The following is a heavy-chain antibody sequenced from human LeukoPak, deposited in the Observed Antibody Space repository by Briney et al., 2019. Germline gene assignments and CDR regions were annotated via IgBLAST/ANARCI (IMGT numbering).Heavy chain of an antibody. CDR1: GGSISSSSYY. V-gene: IGHV4-39*07. D-gene: IGHD7-27*01. CDR2: IYYSGST. J-gene: IGHJ4*02. CDR3: ARAGWGSRTIDY. Sequence: ASETLSLTCTVSGGSISSSSYYWGWIRQPPGKGLEWIGSIYYSGSTYYNPSLKSRVTISVDTSKNQLSLKLSSVTAADTAVYYCARAGWGSRTIDYWGQGTLATVSS.